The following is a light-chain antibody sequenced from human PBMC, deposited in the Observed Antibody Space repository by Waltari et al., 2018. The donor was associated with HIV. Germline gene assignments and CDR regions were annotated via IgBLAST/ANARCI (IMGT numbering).Light chain of an antibody. CDR3: CSAAGRYIFV. CDR2: DFI. Sequence: QSALTQSRSVSGSPGQSITISCTGTSNDVGAYNYVSWYQQHPGRAPRLLIFDFIKRPPGVPDRVAGSKSGNTASLTISGLQAEDEADYYCCSAAGRYIFVFGTGTKVTVL. J-gene: IGLJ1*01. V-gene: IGLV2-11*01. CDR1: SNDVGAYNY.